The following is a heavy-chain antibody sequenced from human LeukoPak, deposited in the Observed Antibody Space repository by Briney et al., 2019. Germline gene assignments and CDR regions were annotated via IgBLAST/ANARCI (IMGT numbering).Heavy chain of an antibody. CDR2: ISNSGSTI. CDR1: GFTFITYN. CDR3: ARASSSWYGYFDY. Sequence: GGSLRLSCAASGFTFITYNMNWVRQAPGKGLEWLSYISNSGSTIYYADSVKGRFTISRDNAKNSLYLQMNSLRAEDTAVYYCARASSSWYGYFDYWGQGTLVTVSS. D-gene: IGHD6-13*01. J-gene: IGHJ4*02. V-gene: IGHV3-48*04.